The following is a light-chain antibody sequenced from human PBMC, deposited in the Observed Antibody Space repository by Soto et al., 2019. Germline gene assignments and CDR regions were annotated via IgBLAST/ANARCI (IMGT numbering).Light chain of an antibody. CDR1: QSVSSY. CDR2: DAS. V-gene: IGKV3-11*01. CDR3: QQRSNWART. J-gene: IGKJ4*01. Sequence: EIVLTQSPATLSLSPGERATLSCRASQSVSSYLAWYQQKPGQAPRLLIYDASNRATGIPARFSGSGSGTNFTLTISSLEPEDFAVYYCQQRSNWARTFGGGTKVDIK.